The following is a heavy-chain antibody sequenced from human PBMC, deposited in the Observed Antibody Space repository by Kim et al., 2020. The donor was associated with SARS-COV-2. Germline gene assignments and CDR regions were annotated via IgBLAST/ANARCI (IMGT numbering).Heavy chain of an antibody. CDR1: GYTFTNYV. J-gene: IGHJ4*02. D-gene: IGHD4-17*01. V-gene: IGHV1-3*01. CDR2: ISGGNGNI. CDR3: ARGGDYPGY. Sequence: ASVKVSCKASGYTFTNYVIHWMRQAPGQTVEWMGWISGGNGNIKLSQKFQGRVTITRDTSATTAYMELSSLTSEDTAVYYCARGGDYPGYWGQGTLVTVSS.